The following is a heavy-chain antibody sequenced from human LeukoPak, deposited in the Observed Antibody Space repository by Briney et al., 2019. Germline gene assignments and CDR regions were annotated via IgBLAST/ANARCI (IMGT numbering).Heavy chain of an antibody. V-gene: IGHV3-23*01. D-gene: IGHD3-9*01. CDR1: GITFGTYA. J-gene: IGHJ4*02. CDR2: ISGDGGST. Sequence: PGGSLRLSCAASGITFGTYAMSWVRQAPGKGLECVSVISGDGGSTYYADSVKGRFTVSRDNSKKTFYLQMSSLRAEDTAVYYCAKMLSGNYIHDYWGQGTLVTVSS. CDR3: AKMLSGNYIHDY.